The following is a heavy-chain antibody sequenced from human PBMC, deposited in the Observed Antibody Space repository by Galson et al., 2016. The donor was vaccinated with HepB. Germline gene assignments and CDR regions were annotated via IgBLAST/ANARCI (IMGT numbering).Heavy chain of an antibody. V-gene: IGHV3-74*03. CDR3: TRDLNFSLFDY. CDR1: GFDFSNYV. D-gene: IGHD3-3*01. Sequence: SLRLSCAAAGFDFSNYVMHWVRQAPGKGLEWVSRLPTDEYPPTYADSVRGRFITSRDNAKNTLYLQMNSLRVDDTAVYYCTRDLNFSLFDYWSQGALVTVSS. CDR2: LPTDEYPP. J-gene: IGHJ4*02.